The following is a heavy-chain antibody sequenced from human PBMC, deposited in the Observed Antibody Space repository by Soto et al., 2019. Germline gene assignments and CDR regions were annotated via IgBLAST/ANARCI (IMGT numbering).Heavy chain of an antibody. Sequence: QVQLVQSGAEVKRPESSMKVSCKPSGGTFNNYAINWVRQAPGQGLEWMGAIIPISGTTKYAQKFQGRVTITADKSTSTVYMDLSILRSEDTAVYYCARWGGLSCSGAVCFKKPFDYWGQGTLVTVSS. J-gene: IGHJ4*02. CDR3: ARWGGLSCSGAVCFKKPFDY. CDR2: IIPISGTT. CDR1: GGTFNNYA. D-gene: IGHD2-8*02. V-gene: IGHV1-69*06.